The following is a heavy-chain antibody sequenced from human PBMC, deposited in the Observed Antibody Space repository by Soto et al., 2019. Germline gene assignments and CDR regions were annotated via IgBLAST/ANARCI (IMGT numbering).Heavy chain of an antibody. CDR1: GYSFTSYW. D-gene: IGHD2-15*01. CDR3: ARLKGAHGYCSGGSCRAYYGMDV. V-gene: IGHV5-10-1*01. J-gene: IGHJ6*02. Sequence: GESLKISCKGSGYSFTSYWISWVRQMPGKGLEWMGRIDPSDSYTNYSPSFQGHVTISADKSISTAYLQWSSLKASDTAMYYCARLKGAHGYCSGGSCRAYYGMDVWGQGTTVTVSS. CDR2: IDPSDSYT.